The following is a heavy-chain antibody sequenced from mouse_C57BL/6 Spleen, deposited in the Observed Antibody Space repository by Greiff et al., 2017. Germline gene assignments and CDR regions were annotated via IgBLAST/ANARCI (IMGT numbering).Heavy chain of an antibody. D-gene: IGHD1-1*01. Sequence: QVQLQQSGAELARPGASVKLSCKASGYTFTSYGISWVKQRTGQGLEWIGEIYPRSGNTYYNEKFKGKATLTADKSSSTAYMELRSLTSEDSAVYFCARGDYYGSSYSAMDYWGQGTSVTVSS. J-gene: IGHJ4*01. V-gene: IGHV1-81*01. CDR1: GYTFTSYG. CDR2: IYPRSGNT. CDR3: ARGDYYGSSYSAMDY.